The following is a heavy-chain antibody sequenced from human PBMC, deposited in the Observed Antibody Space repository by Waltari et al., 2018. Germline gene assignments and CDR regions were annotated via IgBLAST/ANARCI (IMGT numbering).Heavy chain of an antibody. D-gene: IGHD3-22*01. V-gene: IGHV4-39*01. Sequence: QLQLQESGPGLVKPSETLSFTCTVSVGSIRSSSYYWGRNRQPPGKGLEWIGSIYYSGSTYYNSSLKSRVTMSVDTSKNQFSLKLSSVTAADTAVYYCASSSGSWDYFDYWGQGTLVTVSS. J-gene: IGHJ4*02. CDR1: VGSIRSSSYY. CDR3: ASSSGSWDYFDY. CDR2: IYYSGST.